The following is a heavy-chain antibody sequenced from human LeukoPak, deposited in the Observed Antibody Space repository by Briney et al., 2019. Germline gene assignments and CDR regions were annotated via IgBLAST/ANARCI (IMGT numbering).Heavy chain of an antibody. Sequence: SETLSLTCTVSGGSIGTYYWSWVRQAPGTGLEWIGYIYVTGTRYNPYLQSRVTISVDRSRNQFFLKMTSVTAADPAMYYCARHIGGGIEDMDVWGRGTEVTVSS. CDR1: GGSIGTYY. D-gene: IGHD3-16*02. CDR2: IYVTGT. J-gene: IGHJ6*03. V-gene: IGHV4-59*08. CDR3: ARHIGGGIEDMDV.